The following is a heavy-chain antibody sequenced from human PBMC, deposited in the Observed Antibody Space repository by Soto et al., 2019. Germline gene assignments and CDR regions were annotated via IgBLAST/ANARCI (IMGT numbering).Heavy chain of an antibody. J-gene: IGHJ4*02. Sequence: QVQLVQSGAEEMKPGASVKVSCKASGYTLTRYSIHWVRQAPXXRLEWMGWINAGNGNTKFSQKFQGRVTITRDTXXXXXXXXXXXXXXXXXXXXXXXXXXXXXXXXXXXXFDFWGQGTLVTVSS. V-gene: IGHV1-3*05. CDR2: INAGNGNT. CDR1: GYTLTRYS. CDR3: XXXXXXXXXXXXXXFDF.